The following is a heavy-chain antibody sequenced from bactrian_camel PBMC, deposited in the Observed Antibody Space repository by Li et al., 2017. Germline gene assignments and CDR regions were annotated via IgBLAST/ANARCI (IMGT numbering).Heavy chain of an antibody. D-gene: IGHD8*01. Sequence: EVQLVESGGGSVQPGGSLKLSCVASGYRVKSGCMGYFHQTPGKEREVVAATGPSNTWYADSVKGRFTLSKDGDKDTQYLQMNNVKPEDTAMYYCAARRHGECYFWANNWSRATWYDYWGQGTQVTVS. CDR1: GYRVKSGC. V-gene: IGHV3S67*01. J-gene: IGHJ4*01. CDR3: AARRHGECYFWANNWSRATWYDY. CDR2: TGPSNT.